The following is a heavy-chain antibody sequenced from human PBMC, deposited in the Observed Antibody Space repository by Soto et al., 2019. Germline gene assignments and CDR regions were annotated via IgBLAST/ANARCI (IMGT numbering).Heavy chain of an antibody. CDR3: ARSYYDYVWGSYRSAHFDY. J-gene: IGHJ4*02. V-gene: IGHV1-46*01. CDR1: GYTFTSYY. Sequence: QVQLVQSGAEVKKPGASVKVSCKTSGYTFTSYYMHWVRQAPGQGLEWMGIINPSGGSTSYAQKFPGRVNMTRETSTCTVYMELSSLRSEDTAVYYCARSYYDYVWGSYRSAHFDYWGQGTLVTVSS. CDR2: INPSGGST. D-gene: IGHD3-16*02.